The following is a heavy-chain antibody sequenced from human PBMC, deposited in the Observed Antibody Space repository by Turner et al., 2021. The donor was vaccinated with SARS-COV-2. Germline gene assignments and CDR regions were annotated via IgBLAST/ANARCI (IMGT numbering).Heavy chain of an antibody. CDR2: IYYRGTT. D-gene: IGHD5-18*01. CDR3: ARLMDTAMDYYGTDV. Sequence: QLQLQESGPGLVKPSETLSLTCTVSGGSISSTSYYWGWLRQPPGKGLEWIGSIYYRGTTYYNPSLKSRVTISVDTSKSHFSLKLTSVTAADTAVYYCARLMDTAMDYYGTDVWGQGTTVTVSS. CDR1: GGSISSTSYY. V-gene: IGHV4-39*02. J-gene: IGHJ6*02.